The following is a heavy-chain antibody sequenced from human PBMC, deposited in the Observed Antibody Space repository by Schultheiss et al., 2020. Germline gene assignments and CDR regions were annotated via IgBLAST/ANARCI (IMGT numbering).Heavy chain of an antibody. J-gene: IGHJ2*01. Sequence: GGSLRLSCAASGFTFSSYAMHWVRQAPGKGLEWVAVISYDGSNKYYADSVKGRFTISRDNSKNTLYLQMISLRAEDTAVYYCASTRYGSGWYYWYFDLWGRGTLVTVSS. CDR1: GFTFSSYA. D-gene: IGHD6-19*01. CDR3: ASTRYGSGWYYWYFDL. CDR2: ISYDGSNK. V-gene: IGHV3-30-3*01.